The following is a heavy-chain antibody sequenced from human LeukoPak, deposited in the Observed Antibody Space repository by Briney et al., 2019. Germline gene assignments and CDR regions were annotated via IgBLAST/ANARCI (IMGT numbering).Heavy chain of an antibody. Sequence: PGGSLRLSCAASGFTFSSYSMNWVRQAPGKELEWVSYISSGSGSIYYADSVKGRFTISRDNAKNSVFLQMNSLRAEDTAVYYCARPAGAPFDYWGQGTLVTVSS. J-gene: IGHJ4*02. CDR2: ISSGSGSI. CDR3: ARPAGAPFDY. D-gene: IGHD3-10*01. CDR1: GFTFSSYS. V-gene: IGHV3-48*04.